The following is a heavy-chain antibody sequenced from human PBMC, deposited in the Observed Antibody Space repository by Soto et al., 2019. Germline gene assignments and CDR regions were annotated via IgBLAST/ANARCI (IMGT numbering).Heavy chain of an antibody. V-gene: IGHV4-59*01. D-gene: IGHD4-17*01. J-gene: IGHJ4*02. CDR2: IYYSGST. Sequence: SETLSLTCTVSGGSISSYYWSWIRQPPGKGLEWIGYIYYSGSTNYNPSLKSRVTISVDTSKNQFSLKLSSVTAADTAVYYCARSSYGGDIDYWGQGTLVTVSS. CDR1: GGSISSYY. CDR3: ARSSYGGDIDY.